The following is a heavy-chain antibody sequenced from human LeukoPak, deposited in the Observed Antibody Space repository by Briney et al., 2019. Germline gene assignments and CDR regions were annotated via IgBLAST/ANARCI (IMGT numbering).Heavy chain of an antibody. J-gene: IGHJ6*04. CDR2: IKRKTDGGTT. V-gene: IGHV3-15*01. D-gene: IGHD2-2*01. CDR1: GFTFSNAW. Sequence: GGSLRLSCAASGFTFSNAWMSWVRQAPGKGLEWVGRIKRKTDGGTTDYAAPVKGRFTISRDDSKNTVYLQMNGLKTEDTAVYYYTTAEVPAASRGYYYYYGMDVWGKGTTVTVSS. CDR3: TTAEVPAASRGYYYYYGMDV.